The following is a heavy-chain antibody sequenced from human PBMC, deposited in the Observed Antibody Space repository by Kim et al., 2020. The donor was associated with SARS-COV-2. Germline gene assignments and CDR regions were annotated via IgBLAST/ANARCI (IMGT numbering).Heavy chain of an antibody. CDR2: ISGSGGST. V-gene: IGHV3-23*01. CDR1: GFTFSSYA. Sequence: GGSLRLSCAASGFTFSSYAMSWVRQAPGKGLEWVSAISGSGGSTYYADSVKGRFTISRDNSKNTLYLQMNSLRAEDTAVYYCAKDHPFDYYDSSGYGIGVDAFDIWGQGTMVTVSS. J-gene: IGHJ3*02. D-gene: IGHD3-22*01. CDR3: AKDHPFDYYDSSGYGIGVDAFDI.